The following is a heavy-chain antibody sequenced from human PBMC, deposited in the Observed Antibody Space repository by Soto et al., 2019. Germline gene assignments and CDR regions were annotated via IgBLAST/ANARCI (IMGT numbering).Heavy chain of an antibody. V-gene: IGHV3-15*07. D-gene: IGHD3-16*02. CDR1: GFTFSNTL. J-gene: IGHJ6*02. Sequence: PEGSLRLSCAASGFTFSNTLMNWVRQAPGKGLEWVGRIKSKTDGGTTDYAAPVKGRFTISRDDSKNTLYLQMNSLKTEDTAVYYCTARIMITSGGVIVISDYYYGMDVWGQGTTVTVSS. CDR3: TARIMITSGGVIVISDYYYGMDV. CDR2: IKSKTDGGTT.